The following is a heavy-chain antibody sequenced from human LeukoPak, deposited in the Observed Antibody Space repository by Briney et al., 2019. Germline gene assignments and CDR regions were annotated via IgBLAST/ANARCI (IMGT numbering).Heavy chain of an antibody. J-gene: IGHJ6*03. CDR3: ASPDVHCSSTSCYTGYYYYMDV. Sequence: GGSLRLSCAASGFTFSIYAMSWVRQAPGKGLEWVSSITSSGAGTYYPDSVKGRFTISRDNSENTLYLQMNSLRAEDTAVYYCASPDVHCSSTSCYTGYYYYMDVWGKGTTVTVSS. D-gene: IGHD2-2*02. V-gene: IGHV3-23*01. CDR1: GFTFSIYA. CDR2: ITSSGAGT.